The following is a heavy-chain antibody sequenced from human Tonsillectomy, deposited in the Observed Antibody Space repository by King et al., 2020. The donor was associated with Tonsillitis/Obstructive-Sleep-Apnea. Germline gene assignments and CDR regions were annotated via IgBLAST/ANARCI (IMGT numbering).Heavy chain of an antibody. J-gene: IGHJ3*02. CDR2: IDPSDSYT. V-gene: IGHV5-10-1*01. CDR3: ARHSGPPVWGFDI. D-gene: IGHD1-26*01. CDR1: GYSFTSYW. Sequence: AQLVQSGAEVKKPGESLRISCKGSGYSFTSYWISWVRQMPGKGLEWMGRIDPSDSYTTYSPPFQGHVTISADKSISTAYLQWSSLKAADTAMYYGARHSGPPVWGFDIWGQGTMVTVSS.